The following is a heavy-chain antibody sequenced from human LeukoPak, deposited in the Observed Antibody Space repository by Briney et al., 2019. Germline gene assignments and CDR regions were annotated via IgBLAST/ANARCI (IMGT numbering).Heavy chain of an antibody. V-gene: IGHV1-8*01. Sequence: ASVKVSCKASGYTFTSYDINWVRQATGQGLEWMGWMNPNSGNTGYAQKFQGRVTITADKSTSTAYMELSSLRSEDTAVYYCARDRSRDGYKYYFDYWGQGTLVTVSS. J-gene: IGHJ4*02. CDR3: ARDRSRDGYKYYFDY. CDR2: MNPNSGNT. CDR1: GYTFTSYD. D-gene: IGHD5-24*01.